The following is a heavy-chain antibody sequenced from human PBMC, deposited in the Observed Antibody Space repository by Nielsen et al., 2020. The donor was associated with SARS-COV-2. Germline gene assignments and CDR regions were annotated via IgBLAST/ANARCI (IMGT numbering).Heavy chain of an antibody. CDR2: MNPRNGNT. Sequence: ASVKVSCKASGYTFTGYYMHWVRQAPGQGLEWMGRMNPRNGNTDYAQKFQGRVTLTRNTSETTAYMEVSSLTSDDTAVYYCARGLGDLWGQGTVVTVSS. V-gene: IGHV1-2*06. CDR3: ARGLGDL. D-gene: IGHD7-27*01. CDR1: GYTFTGYY. J-gene: IGHJ5*02.